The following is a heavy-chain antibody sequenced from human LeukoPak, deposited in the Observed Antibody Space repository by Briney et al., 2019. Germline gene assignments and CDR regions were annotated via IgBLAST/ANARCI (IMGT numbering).Heavy chain of an antibody. Sequence: PSETLSLTCTVSGGSISSYYWSWIRQPPGKGLKWIGYIYYSGSTNYNPSLKSRVTISVDTSKNQFSLKLSSVTAADTAVYYCARTPDSSGYYCDYWGQGTLVTVSS. V-gene: IGHV4-59*01. CDR1: GGSISSYY. D-gene: IGHD3-22*01. CDR2: IYYSGST. CDR3: ARTPDSSGYYCDY. J-gene: IGHJ4*02.